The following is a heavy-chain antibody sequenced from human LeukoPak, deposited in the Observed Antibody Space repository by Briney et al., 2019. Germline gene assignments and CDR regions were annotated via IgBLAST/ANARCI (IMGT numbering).Heavy chain of an antibody. V-gene: IGHV4-39*01. D-gene: IGHD3-16*01. CDR1: GGSISSSSYY. CDR3: ARRLDDSYERQFSFDY. J-gene: IGHJ4*02. CDR2: IYYSGST. Sequence: SETLSLTCTVSGGSISSSSYYWGWIRQPPGKGLEWIGSIYYSGSTYYNPSLKSRVTISVDTSKNQVSLNLRSVTAADTAVYYCARRLDDSYERQFSFDYWGQGAQVTVSS.